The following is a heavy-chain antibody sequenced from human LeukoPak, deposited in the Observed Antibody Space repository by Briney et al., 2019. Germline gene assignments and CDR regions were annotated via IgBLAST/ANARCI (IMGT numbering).Heavy chain of an antibody. D-gene: IGHD3-22*01. CDR1: GYTFPSYW. J-gene: IGHJ3*02. Sequence: GESLKISCKGSGYTFPSYWIGWVRQMPGKGLEWMGIIYPGDSDTKYSPSFQGQVTISADKSVSTAYLQWSSLKASDTAMYYCARYYYDSGGYYSDTFDIWGQGTMVTVTS. CDR3: ARYYYDSGGYYSDTFDI. V-gene: IGHV5-51*01. CDR2: IYPGDSDT.